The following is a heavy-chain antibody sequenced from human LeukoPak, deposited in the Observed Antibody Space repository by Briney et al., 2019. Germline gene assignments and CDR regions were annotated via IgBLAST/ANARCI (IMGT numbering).Heavy chain of an antibody. J-gene: IGHJ4*02. CDR2: ITYSGRT. CDR1: VGSICSYY. CDR3: AKWGYYFDSSAHVVPTDDS. V-gene: IGHV4-59*01. D-gene: IGHD3-3*01. Sequence: SETLSLTCTLSVGSICSYYWTWIRRSTGKARERTGYITYSGRTDYNRSLKSRVTISVDTSRNQFSLKLSSVTAADTAVYYCAKWGYYFDSSAHVVPTDDSWGQGTLVTVSS.